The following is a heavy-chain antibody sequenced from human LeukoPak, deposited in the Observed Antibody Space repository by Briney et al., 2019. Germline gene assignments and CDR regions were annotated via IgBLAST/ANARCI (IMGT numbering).Heavy chain of an antibody. V-gene: IGHV4-39*07. Sequence: PSETLSLTCTVSGGSISSSSYYWSWIRQPPGKGLEWIGEINHSGSTNYNPSLKSRVTISVDTSKNQFSLKLSSVTAADTAVYYCARGQNVTVDYWGQGTLVTVSS. D-gene: IGHD2/OR15-2a*01. J-gene: IGHJ4*02. CDR3: ARGQNVTVDY. CDR1: GGSISSSSYY. CDR2: INHSGST.